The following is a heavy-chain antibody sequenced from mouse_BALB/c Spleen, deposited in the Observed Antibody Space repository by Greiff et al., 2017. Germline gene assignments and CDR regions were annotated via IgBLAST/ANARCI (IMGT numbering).Heavy chain of an antibody. J-gene: IGHJ3*01. CDR3: TRIDYYYGSRAWFAY. D-gene: IGHD1-1*01. CDR2: IDPSDSYT. Sequence: VQLQQPGAELVKPGASVKMSCKASGYTFTSYWMHWVKQRPGQGLEWIGVIDPSDSYTSYNQKFKGKATLTVDTSSSTAYMQLSSLTSEDSAVYYCTRIDYYYGSRAWFAYWGQGTLVTVSA. CDR1: GYTFTSYW. V-gene: IGHV1S127*01.